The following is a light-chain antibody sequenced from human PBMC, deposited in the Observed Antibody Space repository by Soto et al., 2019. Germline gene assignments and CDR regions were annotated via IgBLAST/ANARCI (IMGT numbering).Light chain of an antibody. J-gene: IGKJ1*01. CDR2: GTS. CDR1: QSVRSSF. Sequence: PGEIATLACRSSQSVRSSFLTWYQQKPGQAPILLIYGTSSRATGIPDRFSGSGSGTDFTLTITRLEPEDFAVYYCQQYSSSRTFGQGTKVDIK. V-gene: IGKV3-20*01. CDR3: QQYSSSRT.